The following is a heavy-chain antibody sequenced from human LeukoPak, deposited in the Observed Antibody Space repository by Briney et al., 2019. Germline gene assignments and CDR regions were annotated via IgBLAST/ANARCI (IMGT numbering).Heavy chain of an antibody. CDR2: ISSSSSTI. CDR3: ASPTVRYNWNYDHAFDI. V-gene: IGHV3-48*01. CDR1: GFTFSSYS. Sequence: SGGSLRLSCAASGFTFSSYSMNWVRQAPGKVLEWVSYISSSSSTIYYADSVKGRFTISRDNAKNSLYLQMNSLRAEDTAVYYCASPTVRYNWNYDHAFDIWGQGTMVTVSS. D-gene: IGHD1-7*01. J-gene: IGHJ3*02.